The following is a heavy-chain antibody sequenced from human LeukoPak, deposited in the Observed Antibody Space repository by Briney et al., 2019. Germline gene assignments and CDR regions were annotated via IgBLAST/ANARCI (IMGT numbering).Heavy chain of an antibody. CDR3: ARRTQGWLLLSNFDY. CDR2: INHSGST. J-gene: IGHJ4*02. Sequence: SETLSLTCAVYGGSFSGYYWSWIRQPPGKGLEWIWEINHSGSTNYNPSLKSRVTISVDMSKNQFSLKLSSVTAADTAVYYCARRTQGWLLLSNFDYWGQGTLVTVSS. V-gene: IGHV4-34*01. CDR1: GGSFSGYY. D-gene: IGHD3-22*01.